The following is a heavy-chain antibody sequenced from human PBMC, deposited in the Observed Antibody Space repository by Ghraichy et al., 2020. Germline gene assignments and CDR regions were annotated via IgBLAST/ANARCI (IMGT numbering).Heavy chain of an antibody. CDR2: IYYSGST. D-gene: IGHD3-22*01. J-gene: IGHJ4*02. Sequence: SETLSLTCTVSGGSISSYYWSWIRQPPGKGLEWIGYIYYSGSTNYNPSLKSRFTISVDTSKNQFSLKLSSVTAADTAVYYCARRCYYDSSGYSFDYWGQGTLVTVSS. CDR3: ARRCYYDSSGYSFDY. CDR1: GGSISSYY. V-gene: IGHV4-59*08.